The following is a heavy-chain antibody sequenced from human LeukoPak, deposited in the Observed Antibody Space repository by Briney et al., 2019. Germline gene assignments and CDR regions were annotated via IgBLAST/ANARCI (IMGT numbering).Heavy chain of an antibody. D-gene: IGHD6-13*01. CDR3: ARDSTEQYSSSWFPYYGMDV. Sequence: GGSLRLSCAASGFTFSSYAMHWVRQAPGKGLEWVAVISYDGSNKYYADSVKGRFTISRDNSKNTLYLQMNSLRAEDTAVYYCARDSTEQYSSSWFPYYGMDVWGQGTTVTVSS. V-gene: IGHV3-30*04. J-gene: IGHJ6*02. CDR1: GFTFSSYA. CDR2: ISYDGSNK.